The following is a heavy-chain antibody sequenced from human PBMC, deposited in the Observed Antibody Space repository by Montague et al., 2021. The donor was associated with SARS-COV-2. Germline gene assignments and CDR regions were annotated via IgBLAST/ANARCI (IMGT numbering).Heavy chain of an antibody. J-gene: IGHJ4*02. D-gene: IGHD6-19*01. CDR2: ISSSGSTI. V-gene: IGHV3-48*03. CDR3: ARDSLFRSGYSSGWPDY. Sequence: SLRLSCAASVFTVSSYEMNLVRQAPGKGLEWVSYISSSGSTIYYXYSVKVRFTISRDNAKNSLYLQMNSLRAEDTAVYYCARDSLFRSGYSSGWPDYWGQGTLVTVSS. CDR1: VFTVSSYE.